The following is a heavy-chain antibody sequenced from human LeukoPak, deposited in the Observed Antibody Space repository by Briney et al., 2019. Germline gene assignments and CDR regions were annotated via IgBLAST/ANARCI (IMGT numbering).Heavy chain of an antibody. J-gene: IGHJ3*02. CDR1: GGSISSHY. CDR2: IYYSGST. Sequence: SETLSLTCTVSGGSISSHYWSWIRQPPGKGLEWIGYIYYSGSTNYNPSLKSRVTISVDTSKNQFSLKLSSVTAADTAVYYCARSYYYDSSFAFDIWGQGTMVTVSS. V-gene: IGHV4-59*11. D-gene: IGHD3-22*01. CDR3: ARSYYYDSSFAFDI.